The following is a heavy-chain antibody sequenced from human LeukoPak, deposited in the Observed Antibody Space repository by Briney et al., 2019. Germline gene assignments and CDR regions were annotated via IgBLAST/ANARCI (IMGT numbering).Heavy chain of an antibody. V-gene: IGHV3-74*01. CDR1: GFTFSSYW. CDR3: ARESGIAAALDL. Sequence: PGGSLRLSCAASGFTFSSYWMHWVRQAPGKGLVWVSRINTDGSSTSYADSVKGRFTISRDNAKNTLYLQMNSLRAEDTAVYYRARESGIAAALDLWGQGTLVAVSS. CDR2: INTDGSST. J-gene: IGHJ5*02. D-gene: IGHD6-13*01.